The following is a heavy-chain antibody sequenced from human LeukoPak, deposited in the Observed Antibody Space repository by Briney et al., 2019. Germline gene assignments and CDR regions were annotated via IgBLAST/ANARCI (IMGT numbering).Heavy chain of an antibody. V-gene: IGHV3-21*01. CDR1: GVTLSSYS. Sequence: GGSLRLSCAASGVTLSSYSMNWVRQAPGKGLEWVPSISSSSSYIYYADSVKGRFTISRDNAKNSLYLQMNSLRAEDTAVYYCAREYDYVWGSYRSYYFDYWGQGTLVTVSS. D-gene: IGHD3-16*02. CDR3: AREYDYVWGSYRSYYFDY. CDR2: ISSSSSYI. J-gene: IGHJ4*02.